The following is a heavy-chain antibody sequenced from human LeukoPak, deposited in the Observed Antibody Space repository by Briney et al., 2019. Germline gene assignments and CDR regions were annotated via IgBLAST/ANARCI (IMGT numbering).Heavy chain of an antibody. Sequence: GGSLRLSCAASGFIFSSYAMSWVRQAPGKGLEWVSAISGSGGSTYYADSVKGRFTISRDNSKNTLYLQMNSLRAEDTAVYYCAKRPYCSSTSCYFDYWGQGTLVTVSS. D-gene: IGHD2-2*01. CDR1: GFIFSSYA. CDR2: ISGSGGST. CDR3: AKRPYCSSTSCYFDY. J-gene: IGHJ4*02. V-gene: IGHV3-23*01.